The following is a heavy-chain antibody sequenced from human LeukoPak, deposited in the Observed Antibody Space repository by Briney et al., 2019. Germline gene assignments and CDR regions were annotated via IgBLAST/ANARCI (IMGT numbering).Heavy chain of an antibody. D-gene: IGHD1-26*01. Sequence: GGSLRLSCAASGFTFSSYAMHWVRQAPGKGLEWVAVISYDGSNKYYADSVKGRFTISRDNSKNTLYLQMNSLRAEDTAVYYCAREVKLLYYFDYWGQGTLVTVSS. CDR2: ISYDGSNK. J-gene: IGHJ4*02. CDR1: GFTFSSYA. CDR3: AREVKLLYYFDY. V-gene: IGHV3-30*04.